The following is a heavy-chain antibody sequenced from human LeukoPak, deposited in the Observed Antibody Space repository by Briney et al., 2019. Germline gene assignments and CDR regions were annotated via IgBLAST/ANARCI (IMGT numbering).Heavy chain of an antibody. D-gene: IGHD6-13*01. CDR2: MNPNSGNT. CDR1: GYTFTSYD. Sequence: ASVKVSCKAPGYTFTSYDINWVRQATGQGLEWMGWMNPNSGNTGYAQKFQGRVTMTRNTSISTAYMELSSLRSEDTAVYYCARGLSSSRRFDYWGQGTLVTVSS. J-gene: IGHJ4*02. CDR3: ARGLSSSRRFDY. V-gene: IGHV1-8*01.